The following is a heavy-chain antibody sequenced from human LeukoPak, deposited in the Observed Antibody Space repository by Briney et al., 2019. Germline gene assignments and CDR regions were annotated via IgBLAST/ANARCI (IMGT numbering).Heavy chain of an antibody. CDR2: ISYDGSNK. Sequence: GGSLRLSCAASGFTFSSYAMHWVRQAPGKGLEWVAVISYDGSNKYYADSVKGRFTISRDNSKNTLYLQMNSLRAEDTAVYYCASRAVSPLWSGYTDWGQGTLVTVSS. J-gene: IGHJ4*02. D-gene: IGHD3-3*01. V-gene: IGHV3-30-3*01. CDR3: ASRAVSPLWSGYTD. CDR1: GFTFSSYA.